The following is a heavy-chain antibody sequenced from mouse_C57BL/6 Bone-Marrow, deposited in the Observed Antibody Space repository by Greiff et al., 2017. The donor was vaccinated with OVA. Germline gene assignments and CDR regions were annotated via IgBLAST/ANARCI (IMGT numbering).Heavy chain of an antibody. CDR1: GFTFTDYY. Sequence: EVQVVESGGGLVQPGGSLSLSCAASGFTFTDYYMSWVRQPPGKALEWLGFIRNKANGYTTEYSVSVKGRFTISRDNSQSILYLQMNALRAENSATDYCASGAPSRAMDYWGQGTSVTVSS. CDR3: ASGAPSRAMDY. J-gene: IGHJ4*01. CDR2: IRNKANGYTT. V-gene: IGHV7-3*01. D-gene: IGHD1-1*02.